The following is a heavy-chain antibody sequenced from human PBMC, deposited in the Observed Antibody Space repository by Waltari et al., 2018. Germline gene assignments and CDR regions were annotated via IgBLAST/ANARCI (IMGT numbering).Heavy chain of an antibody. Sequence: VQLLAPGGGVVQPGGSLRLSCAASGFTFSSYGMHWVRQAPGKGVGGVACIGYDENEKDYGGTVKGRVTISRDKSKKMLYVEINSLRPEDTGLYYCASYTGSPSRPGPPSLWGRGTLVIVSS. J-gene: IGHJ4*02. CDR1: GFTFSSYG. CDR3: ASYTGSPSRPGPPSL. D-gene: IGHD1-26*01. V-gene: IGHV3-30*02. CDR2: IGYDENEK.